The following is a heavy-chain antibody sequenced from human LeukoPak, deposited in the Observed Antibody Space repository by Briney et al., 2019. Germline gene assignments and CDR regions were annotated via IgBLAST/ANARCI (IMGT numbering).Heavy chain of an antibody. CDR2: ISYDGSNK. CDR3: ARDGGLATFDY. Sequence: GGSLRLSCAASGFTFSSYAMHWVRQAPGKGLEWVAVISYDGSNKYYADSVKGRFTISRDNSKNTLYLQMNSLRAEDTAVYYCARDGGLATFDYWGQGTLVTVSS. D-gene: IGHD2-15*01. CDR1: GFTFSSYA. V-gene: IGHV3-30-3*01. J-gene: IGHJ4*02.